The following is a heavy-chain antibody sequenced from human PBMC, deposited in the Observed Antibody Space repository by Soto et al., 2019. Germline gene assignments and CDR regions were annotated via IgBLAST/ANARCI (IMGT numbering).Heavy chain of an antibody. D-gene: IGHD2-21*02. J-gene: IGHJ6*02. Sequence: QITLKESGPSLVKPTQTLTLTCTFSGFSLSTGGVGVGWIRQPPGKALEWLALIYWDDDKRYSPSLRSRLTVTTHTSNSQVVLTMTIMDPVDTATYYCAHSRCGGDCLQSYSSHYYYGMDVWGQGTTVTVSS. CDR1: GFSLSTGGVG. V-gene: IGHV2-5*02. CDR2: IYWDDDK. CDR3: AHSRCGGDCLQSYSSHYYYGMDV.